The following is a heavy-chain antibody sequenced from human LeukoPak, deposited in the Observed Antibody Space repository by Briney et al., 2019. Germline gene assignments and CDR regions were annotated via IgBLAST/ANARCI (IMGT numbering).Heavy chain of an antibody. CDR1: GDSISNGVKY. CDR3: ARRVGGDYYDSSGYRAVDYGMDV. J-gene: IGHJ6*02. D-gene: IGHD3-22*01. V-gene: IGHV4-30-4*01. CDR2: IYHSGST. Sequence: SETLSLTCTVSGDSISNGVKYWSWIRQHPGRGLEWIGYIYHSGSTCYNPSLKSRVTISVDTSKNQFSLKLSSVTAADTAVYYCARRVGGDYYDSSGYRAVDYGMDVWGQGTTVTVSS.